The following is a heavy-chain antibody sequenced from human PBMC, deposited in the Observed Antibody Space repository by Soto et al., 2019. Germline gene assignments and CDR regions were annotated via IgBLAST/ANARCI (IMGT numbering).Heavy chain of an antibody. CDR2: IYYSGST. CDR3: ARGIGDPRGIDAFDI. J-gene: IGHJ3*02. CDR1: GGSISSYY. Sequence: QVQLQESGPGLVKPSETLSLTCTVSGGSISSYYWSWIRQPPGKGLEWIGYIYYSGSTNYHPSLKSRVTISVDTSKNQFSLKLSSVTAADTAVYYWARGIGDPRGIDAFDIWGQGTMVTVSS. V-gene: IGHV4-59*01. D-gene: IGHD4-17*01.